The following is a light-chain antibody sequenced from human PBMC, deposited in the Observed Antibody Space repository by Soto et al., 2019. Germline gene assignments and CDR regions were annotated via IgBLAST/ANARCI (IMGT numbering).Light chain of an antibody. CDR3: QQRSNSYT. CDR1: QSVSSY. Sequence: EIVLTQSPATLSLSPGARATLSCRASQSVSSYVAWYQQKPGQAPRLLIYDASNRATGIPARFSGSGSGTDFTLTISSLEPEDFEVYYCQQRSNSYTFGQGTKLEIK. CDR2: DAS. V-gene: IGKV3-11*01. J-gene: IGKJ2*01.